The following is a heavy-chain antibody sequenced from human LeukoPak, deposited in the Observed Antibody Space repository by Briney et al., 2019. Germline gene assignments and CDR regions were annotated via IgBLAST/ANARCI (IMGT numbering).Heavy chain of an antibody. CDR2: INPNSGNT. V-gene: IGHV1-8*02. D-gene: IGHD6-13*01. Sequence: ASVKVSCKASGYTFTGYYMHWVRQAPGQGLEWMGWINPNSGNTGYAQKFQGRVTMTRNTSISTAYMELSSLRSEDTAVYYCARGSAAGTLYWGQGTLVTVSS. CDR1: GYTFTGYY. J-gene: IGHJ4*02. CDR3: ARGSAAGTLY.